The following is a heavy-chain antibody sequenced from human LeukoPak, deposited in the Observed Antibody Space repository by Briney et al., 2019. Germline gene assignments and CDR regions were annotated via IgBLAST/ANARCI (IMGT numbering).Heavy chain of an antibody. V-gene: IGHV4-59*01. J-gene: IGHJ4*02. CDR3: ARRYSSCWPGFDY. D-gene: IGHD6-19*01. CDR2: IYYSGST. CDR1: GGSISSYY. Sequence: PSETLSLTCTVSGGSISSYYWSWIRQPPGKGLEWIGYIYYSGSTNYNPSLKSRVTISVDTSKNQFSLKLSSVTAADTAVYYCARRYSSCWPGFDYWGQGTLVTVSS.